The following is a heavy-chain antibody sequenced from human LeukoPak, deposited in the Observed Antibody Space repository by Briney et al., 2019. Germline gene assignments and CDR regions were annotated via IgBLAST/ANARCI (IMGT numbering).Heavy chain of an antibody. D-gene: IGHD1-26*01. CDR3: ATSLRDLTYSGILVPMDV. Sequence: GGSLRLSCAASGLTSRMYGMSWVRQAPGKGLEWVSAIGGSGGNTYYADSVKGRFTISRDTSKNTLNLRMNSLRAEDTAIYYCATSLRDLTYSGILVPMDVWGKGTTVSVSS. CDR1: GLTSRMYG. CDR2: IGGSGGNT. V-gene: IGHV3-23*01. J-gene: IGHJ6*03.